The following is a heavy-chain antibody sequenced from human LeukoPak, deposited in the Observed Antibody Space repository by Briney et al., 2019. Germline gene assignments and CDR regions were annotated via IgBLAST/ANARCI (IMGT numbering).Heavy chain of an antibody. CDR1: GYSISSGYY. CDR2: IYHSGST. D-gene: IGHD3-9*01. CDR3: ARHYDILTGYYSYYYMDV. V-gene: IGHV4-38-2*01. Sequence: SETLSLTCAVSGYSISSGYYWGWIRQPPGKGLEWIGSIYHSGSTYYNPSLKSRVTISVDTSKNQFSLKLSSVAAADTAVYYCARHYDILTGYYSYYYMDVWGKGTTVTVSS. J-gene: IGHJ6*03.